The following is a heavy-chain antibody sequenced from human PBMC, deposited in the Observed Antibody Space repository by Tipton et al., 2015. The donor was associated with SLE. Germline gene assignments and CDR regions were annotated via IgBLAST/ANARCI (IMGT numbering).Heavy chain of an antibody. J-gene: IGHJ3*02. Sequence: TLSLTCAVSGDSISSDGWSWSWIRQPAGKGLEWIGRIYTSGSTHYNPSLKSRVTISLDASKNQFSLKLSSVTAADTAVYYCARTQLRVSPNAFDIWGQGTMVTVSS. V-gene: IGHV4-61*02. CDR3: ARTQLRVSPNAFDI. CDR1: GDSISSDGWS. D-gene: IGHD3-3*01. CDR2: IYTSGST.